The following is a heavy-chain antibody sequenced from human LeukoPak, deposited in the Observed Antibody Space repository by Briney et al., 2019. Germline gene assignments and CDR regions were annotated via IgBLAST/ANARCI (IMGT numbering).Heavy chain of an antibody. Sequence: GASVKVSCKASGYTFTSYDINWVRQATGQGLEWMGWMNPNSGNTGYAQKFQGRVTMTRNTSISTAYMELSSLRSEDTAVYYCARKRKYYYDSSGWSDYWGQGTLSPSPQ. CDR2: MNPNSGNT. D-gene: IGHD3-22*01. CDR1: GYTFTSYD. V-gene: IGHV1-8*01. CDR3: ARKRKYYYDSSGWSDY. J-gene: IGHJ4*02.